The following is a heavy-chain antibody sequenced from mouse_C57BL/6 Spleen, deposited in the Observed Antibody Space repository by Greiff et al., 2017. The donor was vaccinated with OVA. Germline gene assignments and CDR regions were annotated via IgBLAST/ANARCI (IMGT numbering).Heavy chain of an antibody. CDR3: ARERGLDTDAMDY. J-gene: IGHJ4*01. V-gene: IGHV1-66*01. CDR1: GYSFTSYY. D-gene: IGHD3-3*01. Sequence: QVQLQQSGPELVKPGASVKISCKASGYSFTSYYIHWVKQRPGQGLEWIGWIYPGSGNTKYNEKFKGKATLTADTSSSTAYMQLSSLTSEDSAVYYWARERGLDTDAMDYWGQGTSVTVSS. CDR2: IYPGSGNT.